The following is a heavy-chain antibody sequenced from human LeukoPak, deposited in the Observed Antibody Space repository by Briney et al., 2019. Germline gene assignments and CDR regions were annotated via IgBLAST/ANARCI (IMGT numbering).Heavy chain of an antibody. J-gene: IGHJ4*02. Sequence: LAGGSLRLSCAASGFTFSSYAMHWVRQAPGKGLEWVAVISYDGSNKYYADSVKGRFTISRDKSKNTLYLQMNSLRAEDTAVYYCAKHRSSSWPFFDYWGQGTLVTVSS. CDR1: GFTFSSYA. CDR3: AKHRSSSWPFFDY. D-gene: IGHD6-13*01. V-gene: IGHV3-30-3*02. CDR2: ISYDGSNK.